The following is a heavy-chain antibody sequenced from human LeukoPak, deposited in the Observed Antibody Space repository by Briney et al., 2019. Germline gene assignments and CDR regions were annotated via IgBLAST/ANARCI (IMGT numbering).Heavy chain of an antibody. J-gene: IGHJ4*02. Sequence: GGSLRLSCAASGFTFNNYWMSWVRQAPGKGLEWVANIKQDGSEKYYVDSVKGRFTISRDNAKNSLYLQMNSLRAEDTAVYYCARLFGYCSGGNCYEDFFDYWGQGILVTVSS. CDR1: GFTFNNYW. V-gene: IGHV3-7*01. D-gene: IGHD2-15*01. CDR2: IKQDGSEK. CDR3: ARLFGYCSGGNCYEDFFDY.